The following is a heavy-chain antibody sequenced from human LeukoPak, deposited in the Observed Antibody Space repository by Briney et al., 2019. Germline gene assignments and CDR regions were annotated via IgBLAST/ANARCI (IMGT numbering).Heavy chain of an antibody. CDR1: GGTFSSYA. CDR2: IIPLFGTA. J-gene: IGHJ2*01. CDR3: AKSFYYGSSGYYNWNFDL. Sequence: SVKVSCKASGGTFSSYAISWVRQAPGQGLEWMGGIIPLFGTAHYAQKFQGRVTITTDESTSTVYMDLSSLRSEDTAVYYCAKSFYYGSSGYYNWNFDLWGRGTLVTVSS. D-gene: IGHD3-22*01. V-gene: IGHV1-69*05.